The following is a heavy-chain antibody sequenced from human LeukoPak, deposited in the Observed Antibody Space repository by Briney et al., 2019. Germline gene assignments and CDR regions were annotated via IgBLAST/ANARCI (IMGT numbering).Heavy chain of an antibody. CDR3: AREELWQWLVIED. D-gene: IGHD6-19*01. Sequence: PSETLSLTCAVYGGSFSGYYWSWIRQPPGKGLEWIGEINHSGSTNYNPSLKSRVTISVDTSKNQFSLKLSSVTGADTAVYYCAREELWQWLVIEDWGEGTLVTVSS. CDR2: INHSGST. V-gene: IGHV4-34*01. J-gene: IGHJ4*02. CDR1: GGSFSGYY.